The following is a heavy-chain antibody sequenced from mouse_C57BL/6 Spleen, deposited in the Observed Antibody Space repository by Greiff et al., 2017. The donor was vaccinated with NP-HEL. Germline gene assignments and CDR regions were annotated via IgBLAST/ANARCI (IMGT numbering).Heavy chain of an antibody. D-gene: IGHD2-5*01. CDR1: GFTFSDYG. Sequence: EVKLMESGGGLVKPGGSLKLSCAASGFTFSDYGMHWVRQAPEKGLEWVAYISSGSSTIYYADTVKGRFTISRDNAKNTLFLQMTRLRSEDTAMYYCARTGYSNGYAMDYWGQGTSVTVSS. J-gene: IGHJ4*01. V-gene: IGHV5-17*01. CDR3: ARTGYSNGYAMDY. CDR2: ISSGSSTI.